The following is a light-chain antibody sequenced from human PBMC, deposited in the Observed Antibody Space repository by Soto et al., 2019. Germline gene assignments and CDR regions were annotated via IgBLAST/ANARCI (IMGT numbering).Light chain of an antibody. CDR1: QDITNY. CDR3: QQYTNYPRT. J-gene: IGKJ1*01. CDR2: AAS. V-gene: IGKV1-16*01. Sequence: DIQLTQDPSSLSASIGDSVTITCRASQDITNYLAWIQHRPGKAPKSLIYAASRLQSGVPSRFSGSGSGTEVTLSISSLQPDDFATYYCQQYTNYPRTYGQGTKVEIK.